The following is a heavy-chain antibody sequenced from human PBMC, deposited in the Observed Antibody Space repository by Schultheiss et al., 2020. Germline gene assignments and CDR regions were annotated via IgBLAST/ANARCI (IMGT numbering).Heavy chain of an antibody. CDR2: IRSKAYGGTT. Sequence: GESLKISCTASGFTFGDYAMSWFRQAPGKGLEWVGFIRSKAYGGTTEYAASVKGRFTISRDDSKSIAYLQMNSLKTEDTAVYYCTREVRVVGASYYYYYMDVWGKGTTVTVSS. J-gene: IGHJ6*03. CDR3: TREVRVVGASYYYYYMDV. D-gene: IGHD1-26*01. CDR1: GFTFGDYA. V-gene: IGHV3-49*03.